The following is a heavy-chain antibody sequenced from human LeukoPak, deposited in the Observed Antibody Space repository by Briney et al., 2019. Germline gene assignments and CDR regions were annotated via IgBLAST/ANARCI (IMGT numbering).Heavy chain of an antibody. Sequence: GRSLRLSCAASGFTFSNYDMHWVRQAPGKGLDSVAVISYDGSNRYYADSVNGRFTISRDNSKNTLYLQMNSLRAEDTAVYYCANIPEEVVAATGTGHFDYWGQGTLVTVSS. CDR2: ISYDGSNR. V-gene: IGHV3-30*18. D-gene: IGHD2-15*01. J-gene: IGHJ4*02. CDR1: GFTFSNYD. CDR3: ANIPEEVVAATGTGHFDY.